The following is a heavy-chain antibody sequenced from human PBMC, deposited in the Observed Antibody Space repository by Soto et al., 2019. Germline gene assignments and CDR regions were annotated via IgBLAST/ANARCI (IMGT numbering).Heavy chain of an antibody. D-gene: IGHD6-25*01. CDR2: ISSSSGTT. J-gene: IGHJ4*02. Sequence: GGSLRLSCAASGFTFSSYSMNWVRQAPGKGLEWVSYISSSSGTTYYADSVKGRFIISRDNSKNTLYLQMNSLRAEDTAIYYCAKGSASGSPYYFDYWGQGTLVTVSS. V-gene: IGHV3-48*01. CDR1: GFTFSSYS. CDR3: AKGSASGSPYYFDY.